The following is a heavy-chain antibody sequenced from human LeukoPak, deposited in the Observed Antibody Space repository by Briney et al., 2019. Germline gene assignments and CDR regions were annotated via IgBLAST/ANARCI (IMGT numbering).Heavy chain of an antibody. V-gene: IGHV7-4-1*02. Sequence: ASVKVSCKASGYTFTNYTINWVRLAPGQGLEWMGWIDTNTGNPTYAQDFAGRFVFSLDTSVTTTYLQISSLRAEDTAVYYCTRGRDTTGYFVYWGQGTLSPSPQ. CDR2: IDTNTGNP. CDR1: GYTFTNYT. D-gene: IGHD3-22*01. CDR3: TRGRDTTGYFVY. J-gene: IGHJ4*02.